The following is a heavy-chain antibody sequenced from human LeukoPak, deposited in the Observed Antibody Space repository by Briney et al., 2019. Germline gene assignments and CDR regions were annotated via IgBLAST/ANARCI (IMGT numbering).Heavy chain of an antibody. J-gene: IGHJ4*02. V-gene: IGHV4-39*07. Sequence: SETLSLTCTVSGGSISRSNYYWGWIRQPPGKGLEWIGSIYYSGSTYYNPSLQSRFTISVDTSKNQFSLNLTSVTAADTAFYYCATIRGGSGWYCDNWGQGTLVTVSS. D-gene: IGHD6-19*01. CDR1: GGSISRSNYY. CDR2: IYYSGST. CDR3: ATIRGGSGWYCDN.